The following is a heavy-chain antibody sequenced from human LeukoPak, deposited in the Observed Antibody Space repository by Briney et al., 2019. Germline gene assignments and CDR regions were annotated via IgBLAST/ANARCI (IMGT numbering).Heavy chain of an antibody. J-gene: IGHJ4*02. D-gene: IGHD4-17*01. CDR2: ISGSGGST. CDR3: AKQPAVTTYFDY. V-gene: IGHV3-23*01. CDR1: GFTFSTYA. Sequence: GGSLRLSCAASGFTFSTYAMSWVRQAPGKGLEWVSGISGSGGSTYYADSVKGRFTISRYNSKNTLYLEMNSLRAEDTAVYYCAKQPAVTTYFDYWGQGTLVTVSS.